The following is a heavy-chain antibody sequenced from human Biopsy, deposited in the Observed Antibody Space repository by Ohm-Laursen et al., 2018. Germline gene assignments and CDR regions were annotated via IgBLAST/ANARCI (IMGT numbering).Heavy chain of an antibody. CDR3: ARNRVDVVKVTTIGWNFDL. Sequence: SDTLSLTCTVSGDTISTYYWNWIRQTPGKGLEWIGYIHYTGHIRINPSLNSQATISVDTSKDQFSLKLSSLTAADTAIYYCARNRVDVVKVTTIGWNFDLWGRGTLVTVS. CDR1: GDTISTYY. CDR2: IHYTGHI. D-gene: IGHD5-12*01. V-gene: IGHV4-59*08. J-gene: IGHJ2*01.